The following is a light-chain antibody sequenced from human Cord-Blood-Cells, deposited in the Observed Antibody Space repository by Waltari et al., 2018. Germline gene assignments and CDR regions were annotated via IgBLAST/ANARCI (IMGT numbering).Light chain of an antibody. Sequence: QSALTQPASVSGSPGQSTTISCTGTSSHVGGYNYVSWYQQHPGKAPKLMFYEVSNRPSGVSNRFSGSKSGNTASLTISGLQAEDEADYYCSSYTSSSTLYVFGTGTKVTVL. CDR1: SSHVGGYNY. V-gene: IGLV2-14*01. J-gene: IGLJ1*01. CDR3: SSYTSSSTLYV. CDR2: EVS.